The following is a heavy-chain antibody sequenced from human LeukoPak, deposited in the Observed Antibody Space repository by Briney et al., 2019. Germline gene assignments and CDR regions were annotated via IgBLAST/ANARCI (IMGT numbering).Heavy chain of an antibody. CDR2: IYYSGST. D-gene: IGHD2-2*01. J-gene: IGHJ6*02. Sequence: SETLSLTCAVYGGSFSTYYWSWVRQPPGKGLEWIGYIYYSGSTNYNPSLKSRVTISVDTSKNQFSLKLSSVTAADTAVYYCARYLPAPYYYGMDVWGQGTTVTVSS. CDR1: GGSFSTYY. CDR3: ARYLPAPYYYGMDV. V-gene: IGHV4-59*01.